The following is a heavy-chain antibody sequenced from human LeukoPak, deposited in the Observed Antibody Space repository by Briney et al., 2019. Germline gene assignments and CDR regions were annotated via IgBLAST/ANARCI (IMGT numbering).Heavy chain of an antibody. Sequence: GGSLRLSCAASGFTFSSYAMSWVRQAPGKGLEWVSAISGSGGSTYYADSVKGRFTISRDNSKNTLYLQMNSLRAEDTAVYYCAKDRSRDGYNYYYFDYWDQGTLVTVSS. CDR1: GFTFSSYA. CDR3: AKDRSRDGYNYYYFDY. V-gene: IGHV3-23*01. CDR2: ISGSGGST. J-gene: IGHJ4*02. D-gene: IGHD5-24*01.